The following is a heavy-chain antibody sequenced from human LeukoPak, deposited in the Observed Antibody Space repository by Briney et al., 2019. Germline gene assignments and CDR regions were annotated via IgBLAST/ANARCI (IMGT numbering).Heavy chain of an antibody. CDR3: AKDGRPIPLCYFDY. CDR1: GFTFSSYG. CDR2: IRYDGSNK. D-gene: IGHD2-21*01. V-gene: IGHV3-30*02. J-gene: IGHJ4*02. Sequence: GGSLRLSCAASGFTFSSYGMHWVRQAPGKGLEWAAFIRYDGSNKYYADSVKGRFTISRDDSKNTLYLQMNSLRAEDTAVYYCAKDGRPIPLCYFDYWGQGTLVTVSS.